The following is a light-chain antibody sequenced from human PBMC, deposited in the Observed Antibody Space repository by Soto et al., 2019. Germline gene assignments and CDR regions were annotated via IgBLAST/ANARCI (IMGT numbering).Light chain of an antibody. J-gene: IGKJ4*01. Sequence: IVLTQSPGTLSLSPGERATLSCRASQSVSSSYLAWYQQKPGQAPRLLIYGASSRATGIPDRFSGSGSGTDFTLTISRLEPEDFAVYYCQQYGSSLALTFGGGTKVDNK. CDR3: QQYGSSLALT. V-gene: IGKV3-20*01. CDR2: GAS. CDR1: QSVSSSY.